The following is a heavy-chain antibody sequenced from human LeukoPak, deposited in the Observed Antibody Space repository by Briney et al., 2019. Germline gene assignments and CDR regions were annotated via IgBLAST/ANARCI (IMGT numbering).Heavy chain of an antibody. V-gene: IGHV4-39*01. CDR2: IDYSGGT. CDR3: AKVYSGSYSSYYYYGMDV. CDR1: GGSICSGGYY. Sequence: SETLSLTCTVSGGSICSGGYYWSWIRQPPGKGLEWIGTIDYSGGTYYNPSLKSRVTISVDTSKNQFSLKLSSVTAADTAVYYCAKVYSGSYSSYYYYGMDVWGQGTTVTVSS. D-gene: IGHD1-26*01. J-gene: IGHJ6*02.